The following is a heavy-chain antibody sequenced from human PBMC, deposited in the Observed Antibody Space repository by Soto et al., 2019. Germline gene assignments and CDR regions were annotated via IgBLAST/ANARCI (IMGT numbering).Heavy chain of an antibody. D-gene: IGHD3-10*01. CDR2: ISSDTISI. CDR1: GFTFSDYY. V-gene: IGHV3-11*05. Sequence: QVLLVESGGGWVQPGGSLRLSCAASGFTFSDYYLSWLRSAPGTGLVWVSYISSDTISIKSVDSVQGRFTLSSDTTKSTHDLQINSLSSDDIAGYNCVSDGGYFYYWGQGTMVTVSA. J-gene: IGHJ4*02. CDR3: VSDGGYFYY.